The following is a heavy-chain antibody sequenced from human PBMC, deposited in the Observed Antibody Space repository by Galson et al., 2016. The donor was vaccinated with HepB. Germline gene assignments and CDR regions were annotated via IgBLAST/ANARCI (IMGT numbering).Heavy chain of an antibody. CDR3: AKDPGRRDFWSGYPDS. CDR2: ISYDEGNK. D-gene: IGHD3-3*01. J-gene: IGHJ4*02. V-gene: IGHV3-30*18. Sequence: SLRLSCAASGFTFSSFVMHWVRQAPGKGLEWVALISYDEGNKYYADSVKGRFTISRDNSKSTLYLQMNSLRAEDTAVYYCAKDPGRRDFWSGYPDSWGQGTLVTVSS. CDR1: GFTFSSFV.